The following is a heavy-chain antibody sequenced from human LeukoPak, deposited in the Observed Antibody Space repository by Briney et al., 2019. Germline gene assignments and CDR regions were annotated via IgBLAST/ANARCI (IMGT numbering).Heavy chain of an antibody. Sequence: SETLSLTCTVSGCSISSGSYYWSWIRQAAGKGLEWIGRIYTSGSTNYNPSLKSRVTISVDTSKNQFSLKLSSVTAADTAVYYCASNYGDYVRYYYYMDVWGKGTTVTVSS. CDR2: IYTSGST. V-gene: IGHV4-61*02. CDR1: GCSISSGSYY. CDR3: ASNYGDYVRYYYYMDV. D-gene: IGHD4-17*01. J-gene: IGHJ6*03.